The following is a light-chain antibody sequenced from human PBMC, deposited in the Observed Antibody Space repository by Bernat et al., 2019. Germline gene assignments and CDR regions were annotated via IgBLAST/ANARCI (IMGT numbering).Light chain of an antibody. Sequence: DIQMTQSPSSLSASIGDRVTITCRASHDISNFLAWFQQKPGRAPKSLIYTASILQSEFPSKFSGSGYGTDFTLPISGLQPEDFATYYCQQYYTYPPTFGQGTTVEIK. CDR1: HDISNF. CDR3: QQYYTYPPT. J-gene: IGKJ1*01. CDR2: TAS. V-gene: IGKV1-16*02.